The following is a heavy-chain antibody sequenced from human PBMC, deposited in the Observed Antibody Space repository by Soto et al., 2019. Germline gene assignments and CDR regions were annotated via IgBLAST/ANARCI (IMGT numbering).Heavy chain of an antibody. CDR3: ARATDRFLDYYYSVDV. Sequence: TLSLTCAVSGGSISSSGYSWNWIRQPPGKGLEWIGYIYLGGSTYYNQSLKSQVTLSVDRSQNQFSLKLTSMTAADTPVYFCARATDRFLDYYYSVDVWGQGTTVTVSS. J-gene: IGHJ6*02. D-gene: IGHD1-1*01. CDR1: GGSISSSGYS. CDR2: IYLGGST. V-gene: IGHV4-30-2*01.